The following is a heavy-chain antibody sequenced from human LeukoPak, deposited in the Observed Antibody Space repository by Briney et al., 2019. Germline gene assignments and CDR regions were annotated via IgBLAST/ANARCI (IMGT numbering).Heavy chain of an antibody. J-gene: IGHJ4*02. CDR3: ARGSSGYYYPHFDY. Sequence: GGSLRLSCAASGFTFDDYAMHWVRQAPGKGLEWVSGISWNSGSIGYADSVKGRFTISRDNAKNSLYLQMNSLRAEDTALYYCARGSSGYYYPHFDYWGQGTLVTVSS. CDR2: ISWNSGSI. V-gene: IGHV3-9*01. CDR1: GFTFDDYA. D-gene: IGHD3-22*01.